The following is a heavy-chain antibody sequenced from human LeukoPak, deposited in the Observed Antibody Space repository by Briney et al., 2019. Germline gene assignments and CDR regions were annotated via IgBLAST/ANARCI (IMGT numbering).Heavy chain of an antibody. CDR3: ARGGSVDYYYDSRDY. CDR1: GFTFSSYS. V-gene: IGHV3-21*01. D-gene: IGHD3-22*01. Sequence: GGSLRLSCAASGFTFSSYSMNWVRQAPGKGLEWVSSISSSSSYIYYADSVKGRFTISRDNAKNSLYLQMNSLRAEDTAVYYCARGGSVDYYYDSRDYWGQGALVTVSS. J-gene: IGHJ4*02. CDR2: ISSSSSYI.